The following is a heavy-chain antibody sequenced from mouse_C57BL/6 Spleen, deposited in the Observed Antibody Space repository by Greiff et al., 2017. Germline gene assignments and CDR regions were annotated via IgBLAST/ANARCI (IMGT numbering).Heavy chain of an antibody. J-gene: IGHJ4*01. CDR3: ASAVVAKAYAMDY. CDR2: IHPNSGST. V-gene: IGHV1-64*01. Sequence: QVQLQQPGAELVKPGASVKLSCKASGYTFTSYWMHWVKQRPGQGLEWIGMIHPNSGSTNYNEKFKSKATLTVDKSSSTAYMQLSSLTSEDSAVYYCASAVVAKAYAMDYWGQGTSVTVSS. D-gene: IGHD1-1*01. CDR1: GYTFTSYW.